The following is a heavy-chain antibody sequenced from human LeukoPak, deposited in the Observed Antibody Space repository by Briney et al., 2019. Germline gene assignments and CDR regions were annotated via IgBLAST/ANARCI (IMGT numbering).Heavy chain of an antibody. J-gene: IGHJ4*02. Sequence: GASVKVSCMASGYTFTGYYMHWVRQAPGQGLEWMGRINPNSGGTNYAQKFQGRVTMTRDTSISTAYMELSRLRSDDTAVYYCARERYYGSGSYFDYWGQGTLVTVSS. CDR3: ARERYYGSGSYFDY. D-gene: IGHD3-10*01. CDR1: GYTFTGYY. V-gene: IGHV1-2*06. CDR2: INPNSGGT.